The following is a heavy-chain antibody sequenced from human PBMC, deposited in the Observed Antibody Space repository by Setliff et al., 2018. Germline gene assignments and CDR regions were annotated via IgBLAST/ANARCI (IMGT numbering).Heavy chain of an antibody. CDR3: ARERQGGFLEWSPFDS. J-gene: IGHJ4*02. CDR2: VYGDGET. V-gene: IGHV4-4*07. Sequence: SETLSLTCTVSGGFIYDHYWTWIRQPAGKGLQWIGRVYGDGETDYSPSLKSRVTISVDKSNNQFSLNLKSMTAADTALYFCARERQGGFLEWSPFDSWGQGILVTVSS. CDR1: GGFIYDHY. D-gene: IGHD3-3*01.